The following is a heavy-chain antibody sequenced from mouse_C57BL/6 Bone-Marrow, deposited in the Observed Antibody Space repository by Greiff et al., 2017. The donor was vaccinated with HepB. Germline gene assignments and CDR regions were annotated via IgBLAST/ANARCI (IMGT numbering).Heavy chain of an antibody. CDR3: TTSGLAYYAMDY. CDR2: IDPENGDT. Sequence: EVQVVESGAELVRPGASVKLSCTASGFNIKDDYMHWVKQRPEQGLEWIGWIDPENGDTEYASKFQGKATITADTSSNTAYLQLSSLTSEDTAVYYCTTSGLAYYAMDYWGQGTSVTVSS. V-gene: IGHV14-4*01. J-gene: IGHJ4*01. CDR1: GFNIKDDY.